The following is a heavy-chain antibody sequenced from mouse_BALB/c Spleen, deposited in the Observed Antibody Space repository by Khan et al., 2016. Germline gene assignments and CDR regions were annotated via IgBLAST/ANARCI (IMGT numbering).Heavy chain of an antibody. J-gene: IGHJ2*01. D-gene: IGHD2-1*01. CDR3: ASMEGHYVD. Sequence: EVQLQESGPDLVEPGASVNISCKASGYSFTGYYMHWVKESHGKSLEWIGRVNPNNGGTSYNQKFKGKAILTVDKSSSIAYMELRSLTSEDSAVCYCASMEGHYVDWGQGTTLTVSS. V-gene: IGHV1-26*01. CDR2: VNPNNGGT. CDR1: GYSFTGYY.